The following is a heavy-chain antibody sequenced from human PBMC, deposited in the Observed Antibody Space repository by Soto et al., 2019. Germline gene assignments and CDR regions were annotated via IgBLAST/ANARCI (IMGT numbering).Heavy chain of an antibody. D-gene: IGHD3-22*01. Sequence: GGSLRLSCAASGFTLSSFVMHWVRQAPGKGLEWVAVIWLDGSNKYYADSVKGRFTISRDNSKNTLYLQMSSLRAEDTAVYYCARDPSHFYDSDDAFDIWGQGTTVTVSS. CDR3: ARDPSHFYDSDDAFDI. CDR1: GFTLSSFV. J-gene: IGHJ3*02. CDR2: IWLDGSNK. V-gene: IGHV3-33*01.